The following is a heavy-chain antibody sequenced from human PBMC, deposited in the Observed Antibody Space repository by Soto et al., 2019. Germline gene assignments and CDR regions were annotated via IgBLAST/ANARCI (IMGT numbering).Heavy chain of an antibody. CDR1: GYTFTSYS. J-gene: IGHJ4*02. CDR3: ARDQGYVVY. V-gene: IGHV1-3*04. Sequence: ASVKVSCKASGYTFTSYSRHWVRQAPGQGLEWIGWINTDNGDAKYSQKFQGRVTVTRDTSATTAYMEVSSLRSEDTAVYYCARDQGYVVYWGLRNLIAVSS. CDR2: INTDNGDA. D-gene: IGHD2-15*01.